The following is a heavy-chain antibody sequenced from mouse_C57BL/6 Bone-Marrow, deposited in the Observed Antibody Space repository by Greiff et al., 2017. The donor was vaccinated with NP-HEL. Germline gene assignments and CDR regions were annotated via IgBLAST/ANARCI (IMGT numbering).Heavy chain of an antibody. Sequence: QVHVKQSGAELARPGASVKMSCKASGYTFTSYTMHWVKQRPGQGLEWIGYINPSSGYTKYNQKFKDKATLTADKSSSTAYMQLSSLTSEDSAVYYCARGGNYLPWFAYWGQGTLVTVSA. CDR1: GYTFTSYT. D-gene: IGHD2-1*01. CDR2: INPSSGYT. CDR3: ARGGNYLPWFAY. V-gene: IGHV1-4*01. J-gene: IGHJ3*01.